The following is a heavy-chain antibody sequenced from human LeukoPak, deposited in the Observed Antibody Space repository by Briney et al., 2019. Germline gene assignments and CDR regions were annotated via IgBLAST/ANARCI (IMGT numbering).Heavy chain of an antibody. J-gene: IGHJ5*02. Sequence: PSETLSLTCTVSGGSISSYYWSWIRQPPGKGLEWIGYIYYSGSTNYNPSLKSRVTISVNTSKNQFSLKLSSVTAADTAVYYCARDGTYYDILTGYFRNGNWFDPWGQGTLVTVSS. CDR3: ARDGTYYDILTGYFRNGNWFDP. V-gene: IGHV4-59*01. CDR1: GGSISSYY. CDR2: IYYSGST. D-gene: IGHD3-9*01.